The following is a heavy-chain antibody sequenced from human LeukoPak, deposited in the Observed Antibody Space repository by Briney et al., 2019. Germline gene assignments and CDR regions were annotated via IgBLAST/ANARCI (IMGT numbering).Heavy chain of an antibody. V-gene: IGHV3-23*01. D-gene: IGHD3-9*01. J-gene: IGHJ4*02. CDR2: ISGSGGST. Sequence: GGSLRLSCAASGFTFSSYAMSWVRQAPGKGLEWVSAISGSGGSTYYADSVKGRFTISRDNSKNTLYLQMNSLRAEDTAVYYCANLMAPLRYFDYWGQGTLVTVSS. CDR3: ANLMAPLRYFDY. CDR1: GFTFSSYA.